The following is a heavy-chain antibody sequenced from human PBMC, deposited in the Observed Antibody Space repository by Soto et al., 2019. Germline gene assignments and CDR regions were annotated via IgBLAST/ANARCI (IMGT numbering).Heavy chain of an antibody. V-gene: IGHV4-59*01. CDR2: IYSNGNT. CDR1: GGSIGGYS. Sequence: QMQLQESGPGLVKPSETLSLSCTVSGGSIGGYSWTWIRQTPGKGLEWIGYIYSNGNTNYNPSLESRVTISGDTSRIQLSLMLTSVTAADTALYFCARSTIVSPFEIWGRGTMVTVSP. J-gene: IGHJ3*02. D-gene: IGHD5-12*01. CDR3: ARSTIVSPFEI.